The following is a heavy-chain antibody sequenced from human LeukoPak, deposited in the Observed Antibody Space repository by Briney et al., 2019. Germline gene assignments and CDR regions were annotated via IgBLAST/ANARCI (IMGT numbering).Heavy chain of an antibody. CDR2: INHSGST. CDR1: GGSISGYY. D-gene: IGHD1-26*01. V-gene: IGHV4-34*01. Sequence: SETLSLTCAVYGGSISGYYWSWIRQTPGKGLEWIGEINHSGSTNYNPSLKSRVTISVDTSKNQFSLKLSSVTAADTAVYYCARGRGSYYDYWGQGTLVTVSS. J-gene: IGHJ4*02. CDR3: ARGRGSYYDY.